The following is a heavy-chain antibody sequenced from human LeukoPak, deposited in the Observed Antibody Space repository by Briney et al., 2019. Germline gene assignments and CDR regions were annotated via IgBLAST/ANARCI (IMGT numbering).Heavy chain of an antibody. J-gene: IGHJ1*01. D-gene: IGHD3-10*01. Sequence: SETLSLTCAVSGGSIAIRNYYWAWIRQPPGKGLEWIGEINHSGSTNYNPSLKSRVTISVDTSKNQFSLKLSSVTAADTAVYYCATPPFTYYSFFQHWGQGTLVTVPS. CDR2: INHSGST. CDR3: ATPPFTYYSFFQH. CDR1: GGSIAIRNYY. V-gene: IGHV4-34*01.